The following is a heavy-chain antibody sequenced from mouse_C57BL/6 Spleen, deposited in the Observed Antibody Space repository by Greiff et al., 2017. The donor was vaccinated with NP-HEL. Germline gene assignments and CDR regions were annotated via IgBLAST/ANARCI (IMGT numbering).Heavy chain of an antibody. D-gene: IGHD2-4*01. J-gene: IGHJ4*01. CDR2: ISSGSSTI. CDR3: ARTYDYDGMDY. CDR1: GFTFSDYG. V-gene: IGHV5-17*01. Sequence: EVQLQESGGGLVKPGGSLKLSCAASGFTFSDYGMHWVRQAPEKGLEWVAYISSGSSTIYYADTVKGRFTISRDNAKNTLFLQMTSLRSEDTAMYYCARTYDYDGMDYWGQGTSVTVSS.